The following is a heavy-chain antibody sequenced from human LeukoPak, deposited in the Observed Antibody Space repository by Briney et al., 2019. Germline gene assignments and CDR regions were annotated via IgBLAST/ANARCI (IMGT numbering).Heavy chain of an antibody. Sequence: PSETLSLTCAVYGGSFSGYYWSWIRQPPGKGLEWIGSIYYSGSTYYNPSLKSRVTISVDTSKNQFSLKLSSATAADTAVYYCARPGSGSYYNYYYYGMDVWGQGTTVTVSS. CDR3: ARPGSGSYYNYYYYGMDV. CDR1: GGSFSGYY. J-gene: IGHJ6*02. CDR2: IYYSGST. D-gene: IGHD3-10*01. V-gene: IGHV4-34*01.